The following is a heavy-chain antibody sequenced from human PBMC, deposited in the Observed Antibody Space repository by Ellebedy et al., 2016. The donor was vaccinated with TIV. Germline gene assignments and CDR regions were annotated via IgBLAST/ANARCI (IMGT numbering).Heavy chain of an antibody. Sequence: AASVKVSCKASGYTFTGYYMHWVRQAPGQGLEWMGWINPNSGGTNYAQKFQGRVTMTRDTSISTAYMELSRLRSDDTAVYYCAREAVITPYNWFDPWGQGTLVTVSS. V-gene: IGHV1-2*02. CDR2: INPNSGGT. CDR1: GYTFTGYY. CDR3: AREAVITPYNWFDP. D-gene: IGHD3-3*01. J-gene: IGHJ5*02.